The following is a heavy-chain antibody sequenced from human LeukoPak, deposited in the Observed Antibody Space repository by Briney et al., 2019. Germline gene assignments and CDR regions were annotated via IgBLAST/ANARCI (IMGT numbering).Heavy chain of an antibody. CDR2: ISSSGSTI. Sequence: GGSLRLSCAASGFTFSDYYMSWIRQAPGKGLEWVSYISSSGSTIYYADSVKGRFTISRDNSKNTLYLQMNSLRAEDTAVYYCANGLRGHYYGMDVWGQGTTVTVSS. CDR3: ANGLRGHYYGMDV. D-gene: IGHD4-17*01. CDR1: GFTFSDYY. V-gene: IGHV3-11*01. J-gene: IGHJ6*02.